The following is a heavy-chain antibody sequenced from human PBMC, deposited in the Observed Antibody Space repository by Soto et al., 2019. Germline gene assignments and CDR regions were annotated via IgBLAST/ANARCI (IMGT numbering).Heavy chain of an antibody. CDR2: ISTTGVT. V-gene: IGHV4-4*08. J-gene: IGHJ4*02. CDR3: ARHGGDVVVVRG. CDR1: GGSLGDYY. D-gene: IGHD2-21*01. Sequence: SETLSLTWTVSGGSLGDYYWTWIRQPPGKGLEWLGYISTTGVTNYNSSLNSRLTMSIDASKNQFSLNLGSVTAADTAMYFCARHGGDVVVVRGWGKGTQVTVSS.